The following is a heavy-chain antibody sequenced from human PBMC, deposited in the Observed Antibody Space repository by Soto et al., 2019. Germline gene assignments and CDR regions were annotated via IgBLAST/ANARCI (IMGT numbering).Heavy chain of an antibody. Sequence: GGSLRLSCAASGFTFSSYAMSWVRQAPGKGLEWVSAISGSGGSTYYADSVKGRFTISRDNSKNTLYLQMNSLRAEDTAVYYCAKWDIVVVPAAIGYYYYGMAFWGQGTTVTVSS. CDR1: GFTFSSYA. J-gene: IGHJ6*02. CDR2: ISGSGGST. D-gene: IGHD2-2*01. V-gene: IGHV3-23*01. CDR3: AKWDIVVVPAAIGYYYYGMAF.